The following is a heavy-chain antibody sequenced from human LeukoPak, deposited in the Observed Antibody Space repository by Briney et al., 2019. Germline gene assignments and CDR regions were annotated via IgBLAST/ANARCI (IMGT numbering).Heavy chain of an antibody. CDR1: GFTVSSNY. V-gene: IGHV3-66*02. J-gene: IGHJ3*02. D-gene: IGHD2-21*02. CDR2: IYSGGGT. Sequence: PGGYLRLSCAASGFTVSSNYMSWVRQAPGKGLEWGSVIYSGGGTDYADSVKGRFTISRDNSKNTLYLQMNSLRAEDTAVYYCARAVGVTAIHNAFDIWGQGTMVTVSS. CDR3: ARAVGVTAIHNAFDI.